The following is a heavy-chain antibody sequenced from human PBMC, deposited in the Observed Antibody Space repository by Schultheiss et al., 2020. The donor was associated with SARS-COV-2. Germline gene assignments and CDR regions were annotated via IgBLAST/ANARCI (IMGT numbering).Heavy chain of an antibody. Sequence: LRLSCTVSGGSISSGSYYWSWIRQPAGKGLEWIGRIYTSGSTNYNPSLKSRVTISVDTSKNQFSLKLSSVTAADTAVYYCARAPPYYYYGMDVWGQGTTVTVSS. V-gene: IGHV4-61*02. CDR1: GGSISSGSYY. CDR3: ARAPPYYYYGMDV. J-gene: IGHJ6*02. CDR2: IYTSGST.